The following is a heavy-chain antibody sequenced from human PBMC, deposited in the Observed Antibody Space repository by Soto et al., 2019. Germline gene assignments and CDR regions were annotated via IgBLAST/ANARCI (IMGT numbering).Heavy chain of an antibody. CDR3: AGLLVAAPNWFDP. D-gene: IGHD6-6*01. CDR1: GGSISSSTYY. CDR2: IYKTGST. J-gene: IGHJ5*02. V-gene: IGHV4-39*01. Sequence: PSETLSLTCIVSGGSISSSTYYWAWIRQPPGKGLEWIGNIYKTGSTYYKPSLKSRVTISVDTSKNQFSLKLNSVTAADTAVYYCAGLLVAAPNWFDPWGQGIQVTVSS.